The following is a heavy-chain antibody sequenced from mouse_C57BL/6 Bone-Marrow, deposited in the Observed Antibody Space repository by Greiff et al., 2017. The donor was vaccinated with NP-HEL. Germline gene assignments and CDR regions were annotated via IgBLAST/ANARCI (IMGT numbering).Heavy chain of an antibody. D-gene: IGHD3-2*02. CDR3: TTETAQAHYAMDY. Sequence: EVQLQQSGAELVRPGASVKLSCTASGFNIKDDYMHWVKQRPEQGLEWIGWIDPENGDTEYASKFQGKATITADTSSNTAYLQLSSLTSEDTAVYYCTTETAQAHYAMDYWGQGTSVTVSS. V-gene: IGHV14-4*01. CDR1: GFNIKDDY. CDR2: IDPENGDT. J-gene: IGHJ4*01.